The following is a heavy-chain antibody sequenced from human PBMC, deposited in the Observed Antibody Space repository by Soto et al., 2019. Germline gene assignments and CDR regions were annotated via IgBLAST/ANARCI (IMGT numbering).Heavy chain of an antibody. CDR1: GYTFSRHT. J-gene: IGHJ4*01. D-gene: IGHD3-22*01. V-gene: IGHV1-69*01. CDR3: ARGWGYESSDYYYAY. Sequence: QVQLVQSGAEVKKPGASVKVSCKASGYTFSRHTISWVRQAPGQGLEWMGGIISMFGTANYAQKFQGRVTITADESTSPGYVELSGLRSEDTAIYYCARGWGYESSDYYYAYWGQGTLVIGSS. CDR2: IISMFGTA.